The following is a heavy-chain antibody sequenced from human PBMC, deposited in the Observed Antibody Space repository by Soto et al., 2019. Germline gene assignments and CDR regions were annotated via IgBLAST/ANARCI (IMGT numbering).Heavy chain of an antibody. CDR1: GGTFNNYP. Sequence: QVQLVQSGAEVKKPGSSVKVSCKASGGTFNNYPITWVRQAPGPGLEWMGGSIPIFGTANYAQKFQDRVTITVDESTSTAFMELSSLRSEDTAIYYCARGRGYSGDDHYYYFDMDVWGQGTAVNVSS. CDR3: ARGRGYSGDDHYYYFDMDV. J-gene: IGHJ6*02. V-gene: IGHV1-69*01. D-gene: IGHD5-12*01. CDR2: SIPIFGTA.